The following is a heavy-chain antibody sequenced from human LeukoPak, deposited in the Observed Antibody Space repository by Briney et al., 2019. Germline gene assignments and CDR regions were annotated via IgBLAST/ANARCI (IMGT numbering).Heavy chain of an antibody. D-gene: IGHD5-12*01. J-gene: IGHJ4*02. CDR3: ARDRGSGYGPPDLDY. CDR1: GFTFSSYA. V-gene: IGHV3-30*04. Sequence: GGSLRLSCAASGFTFSSYAMHWVRQAPGKGLEWVAVISYDGSNKYYADSVKGRFTISRDNSKNTLYLQMNSLRAEDTAVYYCARDRGSGYGPPDLDYWGQGTLVTISS. CDR2: ISYDGSNK.